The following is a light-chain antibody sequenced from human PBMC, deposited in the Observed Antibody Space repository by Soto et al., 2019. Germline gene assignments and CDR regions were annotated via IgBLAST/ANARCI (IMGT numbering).Light chain of an antibody. V-gene: IGKV3-20*01. Sequence: EIVLTQSPGTLSLSPGERATLSCRASQSVGSSYLAWYQQKPGQAPRLLIYGASSRATGIPDRFSGSGSGTDFTLTISRLEPEDSAVYYCQQYGSSPWTFCQGTKVEIK. J-gene: IGKJ1*01. CDR3: QQYGSSPWT. CDR1: QSVGSSY. CDR2: GAS.